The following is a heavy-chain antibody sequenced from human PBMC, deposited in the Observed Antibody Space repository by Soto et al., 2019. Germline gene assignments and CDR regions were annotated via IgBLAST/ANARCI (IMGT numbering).Heavy chain of an antibody. Sequence: GGSLRLSCAASEFTFSSYAMSWVRQAPGKGLEWVSGISGSGGRTYYADSVKGRFTISRDKSKNTLYLQMNSLRAEDTAVYYCAKEPDVVCGSYTLFDPWGQGTLVTVSS. D-gene: IGHD1-26*01. CDR2: ISGSGGRT. CDR1: EFTFSSYA. V-gene: IGHV3-23*01. CDR3: AKEPDVVCGSYTLFDP. J-gene: IGHJ5*02.